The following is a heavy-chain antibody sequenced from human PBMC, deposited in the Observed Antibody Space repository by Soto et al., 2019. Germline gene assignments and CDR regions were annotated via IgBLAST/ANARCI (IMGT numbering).Heavy chain of an antibody. J-gene: IGHJ6*02. V-gene: IGHV1-2*02. CDR1: VYTFTGYY. Sequence: XSVKVSCKASVYTFTGYYMHWVRQAPGQGLERMGWINPNSGGTNYAQKFQGRVTMTRDTSISTAYMELSRLRSDDTAVYYCARDRGPYSYRYYYYYGMDVWGQGTTVTVSS. CDR2: INPNSGGT. D-gene: IGHD5-18*01. CDR3: ARDRGPYSYRYYYYYGMDV.